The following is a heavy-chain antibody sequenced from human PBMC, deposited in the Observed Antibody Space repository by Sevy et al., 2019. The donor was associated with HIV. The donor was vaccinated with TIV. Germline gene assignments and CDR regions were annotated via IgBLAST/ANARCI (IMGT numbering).Heavy chain of an antibody. J-gene: IGHJ4*02. Sequence: GWSLRLSCAASGFTFSSYGMHWDRQAPGKGLEWVAFIRYDGSNKYYADSVKGRFTISRDNSKNTLYLKMNSLRAEDMAVYYCAKGPSPMITFGGVADYWGQGTLVTVSS. D-gene: IGHD3-16*01. V-gene: IGHV3-30*02. CDR1: GFTFSSYG. CDR3: AKGPSPMITFGGVADY. CDR2: IRYDGSNK.